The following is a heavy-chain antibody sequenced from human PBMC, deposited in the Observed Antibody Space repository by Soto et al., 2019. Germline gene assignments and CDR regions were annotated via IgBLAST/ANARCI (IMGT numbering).Heavy chain of an antibody. J-gene: IGHJ6*02. V-gene: IGHV4-4*02. D-gene: IGHD6-19*01. CDR2: KHHSGST. CDR3: ASSSGWWRLDV. Sequence: QVQLQESGPGLVKPSGTLSLTCGVSGDSINNGYWWTWVRQPPGKGLEWIGEKHHSGSTNYNLSLKSRASISLDKSKNQFSLNLSSVTAADTAVYFCASSSGWWRLDVWGQGTTVTVSS. CDR1: GDSINNGYW.